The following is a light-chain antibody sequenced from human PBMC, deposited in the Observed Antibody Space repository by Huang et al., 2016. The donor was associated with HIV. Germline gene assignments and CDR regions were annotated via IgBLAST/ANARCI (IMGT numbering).Light chain of an antibody. CDR2: GAS. Sequence: EIVMTQSPDTLSVSPGARATLSCRASESVSINLAWYQQRPGQAPRLLIHGASNRAAGIPAMFSGSGSGAEFTLTISSLQSEDFALYYCQQYSNWPYTFGQGTKLEIK. J-gene: IGKJ2*01. V-gene: IGKV3-15*01. CDR3: QQYSNWPYT. CDR1: ESVSIN.